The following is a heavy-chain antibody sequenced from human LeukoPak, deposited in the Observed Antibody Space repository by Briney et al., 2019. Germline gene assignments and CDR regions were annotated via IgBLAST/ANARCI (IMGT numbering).Heavy chain of an antibody. J-gene: IGHJ4*02. CDR1: GGSVSSGGYY. D-gene: IGHD5/OR15-5a*01. CDR2: IYNTGST. Sequence: PSETLSLTCTVSGGSVSSGGYYWSWIRQHPGEGLEWIGYIYNTGSTYYSPSLKSRVTILVDTSKDQFSLRLSSVTDADTAVYYCARVGIVSTIGKGPLDSWGQGTLVTVSS. CDR3: ARVGIVSTIGKGPLDS. V-gene: IGHV4-31*03.